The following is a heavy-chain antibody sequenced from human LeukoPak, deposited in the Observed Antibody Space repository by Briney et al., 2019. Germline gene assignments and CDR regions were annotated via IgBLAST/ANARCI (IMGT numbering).Heavy chain of an antibody. CDR2: IYYSGST. CDR1: GGSISGYH. D-gene: IGHD2-15*01. V-gene: IGHV4-59*08. Sequence: PSETLSLTCTVSGGSISGYHWNWIRQPPGKGLEWIGDIYYSGSTNYNPSLTRRVTISLDTSKNQFSLNLNSVTAADTAVYYCARLRCSGGSCYDDYWGQGTLVTVSS. J-gene: IGHJ4*02. CDR3: ARLRCSGGSCYDDY.